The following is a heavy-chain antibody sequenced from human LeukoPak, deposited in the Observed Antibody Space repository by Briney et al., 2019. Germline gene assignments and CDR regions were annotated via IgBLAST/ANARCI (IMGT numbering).Heavy chain of an antibody. CDR2: ISSSSTYI. J-gene: IGHJ3*02. Sequence: GGSLRLSCAASGFSFNIYTMNWVRQAPGKGLEWVSSISSSSTYIYYADSVKGRFTISRDNAKNSVYLQMNSLRAEDTAVYYCASGGYYDLWSGRQSPDAFDIWGQGTMVTVSS. CDR3: ASGGYYDLWSGRQSPDAFDI. V-gene: IGHV3-21*01. CDR1: GFSFNIYT. D-gene: IGHD3-3*01.